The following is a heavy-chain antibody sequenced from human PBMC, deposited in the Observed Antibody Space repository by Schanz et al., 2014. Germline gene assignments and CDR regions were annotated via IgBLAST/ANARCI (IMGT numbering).Heavy chain of an antibody. V-gene: IGHV3-13*01. CDR1: GFTLSNSD. D-gene: IGHD3-9*01. J-gene: IGHJ4*02. CDR2: IGYLGDT. CDR3: AKQIHYDILTVTRN. Sequence: EQLVESGGGLVQPGGSLRLSCAASGFTLSNSDMHWVRQGTGKGLEWVSTIGYLGDTYYPDSVKGRFTVSRDSGQNSLYLQMNSLRAGDTAVYYCAKQIHYDILTVTRNWGQGTLVTVSS.